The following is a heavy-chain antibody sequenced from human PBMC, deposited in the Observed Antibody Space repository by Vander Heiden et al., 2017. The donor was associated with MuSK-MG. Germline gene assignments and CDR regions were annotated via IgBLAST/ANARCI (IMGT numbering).Heavy chain of an antibody. CDR2: IDWDDDK. Sequence: QVTLRESGPALVKPTQTLTLTCTFSGFSLSTSGMCVSWIRQPPGKALEWLALIDWDDDKYYSTVWKTRLTISKDTSKNQVVRTMTKMDNVATATYYCGLSRRSPSSPYFDYWGQGTMVTVSS. J-gene: IGHJ4*02. CDR3: GLSRRSPSSPYFDY. D-gene: IGHD6-13*01. CDR1: GFSLSTSGMC. V-gene: IGHV2-70*01.